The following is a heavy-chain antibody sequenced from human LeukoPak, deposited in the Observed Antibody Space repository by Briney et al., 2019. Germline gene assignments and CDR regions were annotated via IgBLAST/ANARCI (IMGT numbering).Heavy chain of an antibody. CDR1: GFTFDDYA. Sequence: GRSLRLSCAASGFTFDDYAMHWVRQAPGKGLEWVSGISWNSGSIGYADSVKGRFTISRDNSKNTLFLQMNSLRAEDTAIYYCAKRKYYESGPFDFWGQGTLVTVSS. CDR2: ISWNSGSI. V-gene: IGHV3-9*01. J-gene: IGHJ4*02. CDR3: AKRKYYESGPFDF. D-gene: IGHD3-10*01.